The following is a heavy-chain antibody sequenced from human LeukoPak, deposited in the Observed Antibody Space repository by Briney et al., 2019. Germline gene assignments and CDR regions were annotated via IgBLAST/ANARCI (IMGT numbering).Heavy chain of an antibody. CDR1: GGTFSSYA. J-gene: IGHJ4*02. CDR2: IIPILGIA. D-gene: IGHD5-12*01. V-gene: IGHV1-69*10. Sequence: GASVKVSCKASGGTFSSYAISWVRQAPGQGLEWMGGIIPILGIANYAQKFQGRVTITADESTSTAYMELSSLRSEDTAVYYCARDPGYSGYDRVFDYWGQGTLVTVSS. CDR3: ARDPGYSGYDRVFDY.